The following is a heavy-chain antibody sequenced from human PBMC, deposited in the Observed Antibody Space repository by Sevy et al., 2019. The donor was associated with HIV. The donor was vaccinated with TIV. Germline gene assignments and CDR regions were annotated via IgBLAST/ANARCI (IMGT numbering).Heavy chain of an antibody. CDR2: IRYDGSNK. D-gene: IGHD6-6*01. J-gene: IGHJ6*02. Sequence: GGSLRLSCAASGFTFSSYGMHWVRQAPGKGLEWVAFIRYDGSNKYYADSVKGRFTISRDNTKNSLYLQMNSLRAEDTAVYYCAREEYSSSSNYYYGMDVWGQGTTVTVSS. CDR3: AREEYSSSSNYYYGMDV. CDR1: GFTFSSYG. V-gene: IGHV3-30*02.